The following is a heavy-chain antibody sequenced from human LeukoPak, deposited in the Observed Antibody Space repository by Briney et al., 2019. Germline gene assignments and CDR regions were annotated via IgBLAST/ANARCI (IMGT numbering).Heavy chain of an antibody. D-gene: IGHD2-15*01. Sequence: ASVKVSCKASGYTFTGYYMHWVRQAPGQGLEWMGWINPNSGGTNYAQKFQGRVTMTRDTSISTAYMELSRLRSDDTAVYYCARDAANCSGGSCYDSLYYYYGMDVWGQGTTVTVSS. V-gene: IGHV1-2*02. CDR2: INPNSGGT. CDR1: GYTFTGYY. J-gene: IGHJ6*02. CDR3: ARDAANCSGGSCYDSLYYYYGMDV.